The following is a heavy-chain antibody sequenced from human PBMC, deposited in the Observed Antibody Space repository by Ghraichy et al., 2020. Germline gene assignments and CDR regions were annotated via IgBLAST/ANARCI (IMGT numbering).Heavy chain of an antibody. Sequence: ASVKVSCKASGYTFTSYGISWVRQAPGQGLEWMGWISAYNGNTNYAQKLQGRVTMTTDTSTSTAYMELRSLRSDDTAVYYCARDPWIQLWGHDAFDIWGQGTMVTVSS. V-gene: IGHV1-18*01. CDR1: GYTFTSYG. CDR2: ISAYNGNT. J-gene: IGHJ3*02. CDR3: ARDPWIQLWGHDAFDI. D-gene: IGHD5-18*01.